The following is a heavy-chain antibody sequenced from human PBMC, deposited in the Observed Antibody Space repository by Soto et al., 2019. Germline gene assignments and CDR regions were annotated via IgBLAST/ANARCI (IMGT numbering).Heavy chain of an antibody. CDR3: ARAREGGSLLISHYFDY. CDR1: GFTVSSYA. J-gene: IGHJ4*02. V-gene: IGHV3-30-3*01. Sequence: QVQLVESGGGVVQPGRSLRLSCAASGFTVSSYAMHWVRQAPGKGLEWVAVISYDGSNKYYADSVKGRFTISRDNSKNTLYLQMKSLRAEDTAVDYCARAREGGSLLISHYFDYWGQGTLVTVSS. CDR2: ISYDGSNK.